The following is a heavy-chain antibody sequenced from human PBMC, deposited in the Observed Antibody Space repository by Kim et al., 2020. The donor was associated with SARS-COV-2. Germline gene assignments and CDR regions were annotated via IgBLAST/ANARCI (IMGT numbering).Heavy chain of an antibody. CDR2: ISVSGGIT. CDR3: AKRILATNYFDY. J-gene: IGHJ4*02. V-gene: IGHV3-23*01. Sequence: GGSLRLSCAASGFTFSNYGMSWVRQTPGKGLEWVSSISVSGGITHYADSVKGRFTISRDNSKNTLYLQVSSLRAEDTAVYYCAKRILATNYFDYWGQGTLVTISS. D-gene: IGHD5-12*01. CDR1: GFTFSNYG.